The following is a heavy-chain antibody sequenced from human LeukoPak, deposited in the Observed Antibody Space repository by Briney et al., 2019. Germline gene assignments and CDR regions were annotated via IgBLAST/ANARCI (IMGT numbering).Heavy chain of an antibody. J-gene: IGHJ4*02. CDR3: ARGTGTTPLDY. CDR1: GASISSTSYY. D-gene: IGHD1-7*01. CDR2: IYYSGST. Sequence: SETLSLTCTVSGASISSTSYYWGWIRQPPGKGLEWIGSIYYSGSTYYNPSLKSRVTISVDTSKNQFSLKLSSVTAADTAVYYCARGTGTTPLDYWGQGTLVTVSS. V-gene: IGHV4-39*07.